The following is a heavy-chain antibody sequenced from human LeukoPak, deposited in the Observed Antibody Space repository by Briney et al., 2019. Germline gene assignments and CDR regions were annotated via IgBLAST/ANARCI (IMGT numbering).Heavy chain of an antibody. J-gene: IGHJ4*02. D-gene: IGHD4-23*01. CDR2: ISGSGGST. CDR1: GFTFSNYA. CDR3: AKDRGHGGNFPVFDY. V-gene: IGHV3-23*01. Sequence: GGSLRLSCAASGFTFSNYAMNWVRQAPGKGLEWVSSISGSGGSTYYADSVKGRFTISRDNSKNTLYLQMNSLRAEDTAVYYCAKDRGHGGNFPVFDYWGQGTLVTVSS.